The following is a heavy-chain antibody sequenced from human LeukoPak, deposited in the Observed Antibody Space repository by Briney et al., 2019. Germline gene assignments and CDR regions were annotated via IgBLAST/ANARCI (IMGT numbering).Heavy chain of an antibody. CDR1: GFTFSSYW. CDR2: INSDGSST. J-gene: IGHJ4*02. CDR3: AKNGDSERWLQPKFVTH. V-gene: IGHV3-74*01. D-gene: IGHD5-24*01. Sequence: GGSLRLSCAASGFTFSSYWMHWVRQAPGKGLVWVSRINSDGSSTSYADSVKGRFTISRDNAKNTLYLQMNSLRAEDTAVYYCAKNGDSERWLQPKFVTHWGQGTLVTVSS.